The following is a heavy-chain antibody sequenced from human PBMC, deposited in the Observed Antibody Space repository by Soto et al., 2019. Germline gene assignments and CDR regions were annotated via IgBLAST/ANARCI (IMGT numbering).Heavy chain of an antibody. CDR3: ARLAASPHYYYYMDV. V-gene: IGHV3-11*01. Sequence: GGSLRLSCAASGFTFSDYYMSWIRQAPGKGLEWVSYISSSGSTIYYADSMKGRFTISRDNAKNSLYLQMNSLRAEDTAVYYCARLAASPHYYYYMDVWGKGTTVTVSS. CDR2: ISSSGSTI. D-gene: IGHD6-6*01. CDR1: GFTFSDYY. J-gene: IGHJ6*03.